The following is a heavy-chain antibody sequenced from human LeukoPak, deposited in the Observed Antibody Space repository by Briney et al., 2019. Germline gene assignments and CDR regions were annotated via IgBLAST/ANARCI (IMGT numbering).Heavy chain of an antibody. J-gene: IGHJ4*02. CDR3: AKDERIRYYDSSGHDY. CDR2: IRYDGSNK. V-gene: IGHV3-30*02. CDR1: GFTFSSYG. Sequence: GGSLRLSCAASGFTFSSYGMHWVRQAPGKGLEWVAFIRYDGSNKYYADSVKGRFTISRDNSKNTLYLQMNSLRAEDTAVYYCAKDERIRYYDSSGHDYWGQGTLVTVSS. D-gene: IGHD3-22*01.